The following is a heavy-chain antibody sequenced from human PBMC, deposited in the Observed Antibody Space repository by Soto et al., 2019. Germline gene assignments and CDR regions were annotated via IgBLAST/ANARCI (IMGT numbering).Heavy chain of an antibody. CDR1: GGSLSGYY. CDR3: ARDGDELRYFDWSMNWFDP. Sequence: PSETLSLTCAVYGGSLSGYYWSWIRQPPGKGLEWIGEINHSGSTNYNPSLKSRVTISVDTSKNQFSLKLSSVTAADTAVYYCARDGDELRYFDWSMNWFDPWGQGTLVTVSS. CDR2: INHSGST. D-gene: IGHD3-9*01. V-gene: IGHV4-34*01. J-gene: IGHJ5*02.